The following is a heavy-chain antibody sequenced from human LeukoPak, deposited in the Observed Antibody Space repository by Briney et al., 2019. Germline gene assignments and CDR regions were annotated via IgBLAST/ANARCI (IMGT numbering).Heavy chain of an antibody. CDR3: ATYSSGWTRYYFDY. V-gene: IGHV1-24*01. Sequence: ASVKVSCKVSGYTLTELSMHWVRQAPGKGLEWMGGFDPEDGETIYAQKFQGRVTMTEDTSTDTACMELSSLRSEDTAVYYCATYSSGWTRYYFDYWGQGTLVTVSS. CDR2: FDPEDGET. CDR1: GYTLTELS. J-gene: IGHJ4*02. D-gene: IGHD6-19*01.